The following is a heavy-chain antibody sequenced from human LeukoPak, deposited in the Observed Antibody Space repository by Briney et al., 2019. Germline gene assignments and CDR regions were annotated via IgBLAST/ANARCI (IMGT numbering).Heavy chain of an antibody. Sequence: SETLSLTCTVSGGSISSGGYYWSWIRQHPGKGLEWIGYIYYSGSTYYNPSLKSRVTISVDTSKNQFSLKLSSVTAADTAVYYWARTRGDGYGIHEDAFDIWGQGTMVTVSS. CDR3: ARTRGDGYGIHEDAFDI. J-gene: IGHJ3*02. CDR1: GGSISSGGYY. CDR2: IYYSGST. D-gene: IGHD5-18*01. V-gene: IGHV4-31*03.